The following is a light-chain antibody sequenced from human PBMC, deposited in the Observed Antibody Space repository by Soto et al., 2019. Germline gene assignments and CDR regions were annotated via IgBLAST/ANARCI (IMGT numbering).Light chain of an antibody. CDR2: DND. CDR3: TAWDDSLRGWM. CDR1: SSNIGNNY. Sequence: QSVLTQPPSVSAAPGQKVTISCSGSSSNIGNNYVSWYQQLPGTAPKLLLSDNDQRPSGVPDRFSGSKSGTSASLAISGLRSEDEADYYCTAWDDSLRGWMFGGGTKLTVL. J-gene: IGLJ3*02. V-gene: IGLV1-47*02.